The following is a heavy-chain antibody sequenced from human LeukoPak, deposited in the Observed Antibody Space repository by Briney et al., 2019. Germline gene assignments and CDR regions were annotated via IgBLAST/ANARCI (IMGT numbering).Heavy chain of an antibody. CDR3: ARVTRDFDRLSNAFDY. J-gene: IGHJ4*02. CDR2: INAYNGNT. Sequence: ASVKVSCKASGYTFTSYGISWVRQGPGQGLEWMGWINAYNGNTNYAQKLQGRVTMTTDTSTSTAYMELRSLRSDDTAVYYGARVTRDFDRLSNAFDYWGQGTLVTVSS. CDR1: GYTFTSYG. D-gene: IGHD3-9*01. V-gene: IGHV1-18*01.